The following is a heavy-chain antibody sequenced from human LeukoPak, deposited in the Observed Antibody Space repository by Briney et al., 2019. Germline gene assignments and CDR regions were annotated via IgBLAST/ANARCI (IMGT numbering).Heavy chain of an antibody. CDR2: ISSSSSTI. Sequence: GGSLRLSCAASGFTFSSYSMNWVRQAPGKGLEWVSYISSSSSTIYYADSVKGRLTISRDNAKNSLYLQMNSLRAEDTAVYYCASNFDFWSGPDDYWGQGTLVTVSS. D-gene: IGHD3-3*01. CDR1: GFTFSSYS. CDR3: ASNFDFWSGPDDY. V-gene: IGHV3-48*01. J-gene: IGHJ4*02.